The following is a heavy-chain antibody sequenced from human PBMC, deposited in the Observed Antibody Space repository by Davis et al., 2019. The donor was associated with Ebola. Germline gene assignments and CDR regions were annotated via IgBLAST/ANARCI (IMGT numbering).Heavy chain of an antibody. V-gene: IGHV1-69*04. D-gene: IGHD3-10*01. Sequence: AASVKVSCKASGYTFTSYGISWVRQAPGQGLEWMGRIIPIVGIGDYAQSFRGRVTITADKSTSTAYLELSSLISDDTAVYFCARDPPGPWGQGTPVTVSS. CDR2: IIPIVGIG. CDR1: GYTFTSYG. CDR3: ARDPPGP. J-gene: IGHJ5*02.